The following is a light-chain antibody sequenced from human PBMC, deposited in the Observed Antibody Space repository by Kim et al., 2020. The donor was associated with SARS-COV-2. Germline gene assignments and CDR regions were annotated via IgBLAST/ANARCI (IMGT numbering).Light chain of an antibody. CDR1: SSDVGGYNY. CDR3: SSYASSSNYV. V-gene: IGLV2-14*01. Sequence: QSALTQPAPVSGSPGQSITISCTGTSSDVGGYNYVSWYQQHPGKAPKLMIYDVSRRPSGVSNRFSGSKSGNTASLTVSGLQAEDEADYYCSSYASSSNYVFGTGTKVTVL. CDR2: DVS. J-gene: IGLJ1*01.